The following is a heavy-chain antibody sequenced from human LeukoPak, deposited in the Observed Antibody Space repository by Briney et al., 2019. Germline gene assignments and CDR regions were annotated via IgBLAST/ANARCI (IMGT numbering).Heavy chain of an antibody. J-gene: IGHJ4*02. CDR2: INHSGST. CDR3: ARGMENSSGWYAHFDY. D-gene: IGHD6-19*01. Sequence: SETLSLTCAVYGGSFSGNYWSWIRQRPGKGLEWIGEINHSGSTNYNPSLKSRVTISVDTSKNQFSLKLSSVTAADTAVYYCARGMENSSGWYAHFDYWGQGTLVTVSS. CDR1: GGSFSGNY. V-gene: IGHV4-34*01.